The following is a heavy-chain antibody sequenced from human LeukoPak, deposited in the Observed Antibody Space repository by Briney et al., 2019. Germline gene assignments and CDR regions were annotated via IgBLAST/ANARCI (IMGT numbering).Heavy chain of an antibody. CDR1: GFTFNSYW. D-gene: IGHD1-26*01. J-gene: IGHJ4*02. CDR3: ATPRFGGSYGY. Sequence: AGGSLRLSCAASGFTFNSYWMSWVRQAPGQGLEWVANIKQDGSEKYYVDSVKGRFTISRDNAKNSLYLQMNSLRAEDTAVYYCATPRFGGSYGYWGQGTLVTVSS. V-gene: IGHV3-7*01. CDR2: IKQDGSEK.